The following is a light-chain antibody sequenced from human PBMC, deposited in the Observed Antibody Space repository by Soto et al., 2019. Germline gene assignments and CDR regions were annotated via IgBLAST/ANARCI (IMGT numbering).Light chain of an antibody. Sequence: QSALTQPPSASGAPGQRVTISCSGSSSNIGGNSVSWYQQLPGTAPKLLISNNDQRPSGVPDRFSGSKSGTSASLAISGLQSEDDADYYCAAWDDSLYGRVFGSGTKVTVL. CDR2: NND. CDR3: AAWDDSLYGRV. CDR1: SSNIGGNS. J-gene: IGLJ1*01. V-gene: IGLV1-44*01.